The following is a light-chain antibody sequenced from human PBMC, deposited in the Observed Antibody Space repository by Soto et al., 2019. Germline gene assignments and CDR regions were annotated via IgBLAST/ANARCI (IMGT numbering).Light chain of an antibody. Sequence: QSVLTQPRSVSGSPGQSVTISCTGTSSDVGGYNYVSWYQQHPGKAPKLMIYDVSKRPSGVPDRFSGSKSGNTASQTISGLQAEDEDDYYCCSYAGSYTFVFGTGTKVTVL. J-gene: IGLJ1*01. CDR1: SSDVGGYNY. V-gene: IGLV2-11*01. CDR3: CSYAGSYTFV. CDR2: DVS.